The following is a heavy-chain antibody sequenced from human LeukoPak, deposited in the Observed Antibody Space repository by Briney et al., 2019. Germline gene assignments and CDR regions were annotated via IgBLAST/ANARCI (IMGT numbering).Heavy chain of an antibody. CDR1: GYTFTGYY. J-gene: IGHJ4*02. CDR2: INPNSGGT. V-gene: IGHV1-2*02. Sequence: ASVKVSCKASGYTFTGYYMHWVRQAPGQGLEWMGWINPNSGGTNYAQKFQGRVTMTRDTSISTAYMELSRLRSDDTAVYYRAREVSSSGYWTDFDYWGQGTLVTVSS. D-gene: IGHD3-22*01. CDR3: AREVSSSGYWTDFDY.